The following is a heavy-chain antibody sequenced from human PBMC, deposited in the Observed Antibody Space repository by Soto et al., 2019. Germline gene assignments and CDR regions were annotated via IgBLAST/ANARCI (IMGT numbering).Heavy chain of an antibody. CDR3: ARPRGRGSFPYGMDV. J-gene: IGHJ6*02. D-gene: IGHD1-26*01. CDR2: ISAYNGNT. V-gene: IGHV1-18*01. CDR1: GYTFTSYG. Sequence: ASVKVSCKASGYTFTSYGISWVRQAPGQGLEWMGWISAYNGNTNYAQKLQGRVTMTTDTSTSTAYMELRSLRSDDTAVYYCARPRGRGSFPYGMDVWGQGTTATVSS.